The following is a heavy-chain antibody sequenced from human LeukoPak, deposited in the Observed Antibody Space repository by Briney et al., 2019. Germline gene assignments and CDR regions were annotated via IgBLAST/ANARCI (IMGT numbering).Heavy chain of an antibody. J-gene: IGHJ5*02. CDR2: IHYSGIT. Sequence: SDTLSLTCAVSGYSISSDNWWGWIRQPPGKGLEWIGYIHYSGITHYSPSLKSRVTLSVDTSKNQFSLRLSSVTAVDTAVYYCARKPNAVYWFDPWGQGTLVTVSS. CDR1: GYSISSDNW. CDR3: ARKPNAVYWFDP. V-gene: IGHV4-28*01. D-gene: IGHD4/OR15-4a*01.